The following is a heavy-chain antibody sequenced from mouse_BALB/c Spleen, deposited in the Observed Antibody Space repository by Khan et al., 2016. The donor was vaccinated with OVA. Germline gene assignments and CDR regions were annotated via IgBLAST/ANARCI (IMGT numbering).Heavy chain of an antibody. J-gene: IGHJ4*01. V-gene: IGHV2-9*02. CDR2: IWAGGST. D-gene: IGHD2-10*01. Sequence: QVQLKESGPGLVAPSQSLSITCTVSGFSLTSHGVHWVRQPPGKGLEWLGVIWAGGSTDYNSVLKSRLSISKDNSKSQVFLKMNSLQTDDTARYYCARAYYGNYREAMDYWGQGTSDTVSS. CDR1: GFSLTSHG. CDR3: ARAYYGNYREAMDY.